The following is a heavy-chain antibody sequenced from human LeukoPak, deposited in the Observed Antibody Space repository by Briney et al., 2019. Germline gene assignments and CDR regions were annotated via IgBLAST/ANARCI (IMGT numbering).Heavy chain of an antibody. CDR1: GYSFTSYW. J-gene: IGHJ6*03. CDR2: IYPGDSDT. V-gene: IGHV5-51*01. CDR3: ARPGLAVAGYYYMDV. Sequence: GESLKISCKGSGYSFTSYWIGWVRQMPGKGLEWMGIIYPGDSDTRYSPSFQGQVIISADKSISTAYLQWSSLKASDTAMYYCARPGLAVAGYYYMDVWGKGTTVTVSS. D-gene: IGHD6-19*01.